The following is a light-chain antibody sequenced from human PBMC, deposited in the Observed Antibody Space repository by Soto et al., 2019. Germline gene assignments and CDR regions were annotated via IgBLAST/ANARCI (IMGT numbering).Light chain of an antibody. CDR3: QQYSYWPLT. V-gene: IGKV3-15*01. CDR2: GAS. Sequence: EIVMTQSPATLSVSPGERATLSCRASQSVSSNLAWYQQKPGQAPRLLIYGASTRATGNPARFSGSGSGTEFTLTISSLQSEDVAVYYCQQYSYWPLTFGGGTKVEIK. J-gene: IGKJ4*01. CDR1: QSVSSN.